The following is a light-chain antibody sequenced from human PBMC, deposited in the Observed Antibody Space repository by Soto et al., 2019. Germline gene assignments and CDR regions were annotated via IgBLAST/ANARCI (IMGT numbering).Light chain of an antibody. V-gene: IGKV3-20*01. CDR1: QSVSSNY. CDR2: GAS. J-gene: IGKJ1*01. Sequence: EIVLTQSPGTLSLSPGERATLSCRASQSVSSNYLVWYQQRPGQAPRLLIHGASSRATGIPDRFSGSGSETDFTLTISRLEPEDFAVYYCQQYGSSPPWTFGQGTKVEIK. CDR3: QQYGSSPPWT.